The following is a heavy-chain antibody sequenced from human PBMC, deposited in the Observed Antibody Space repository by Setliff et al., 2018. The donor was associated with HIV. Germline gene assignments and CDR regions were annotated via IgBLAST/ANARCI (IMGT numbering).Heavy chain of an antibody. V-gene: IGHV5-51*01. D-gene: IGHD3-10*01. Sequence: SLKISCKGSGYRFTKYWIAWVRQMPGKGLEWVGIIYPDDSDIRYSPSFQGRVTISADKSISTAYLQWSGLEASDSAIYYCARRLGSGSYYKSDSYYYMDVWGKGTTVTVSS. CDR2: IYPDDSDI. J-gene: IGHJ6*03. CDR1: GYRFTKYW. CDR3: ARRLGSGSYYKSDSYYYMDV.